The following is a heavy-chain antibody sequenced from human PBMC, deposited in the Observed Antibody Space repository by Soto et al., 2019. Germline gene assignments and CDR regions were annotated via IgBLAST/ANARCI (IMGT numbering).Heavy chain of an antibody. CDR2: ISYSEST. V-gene: IGHV4-31*03. CDR1: GDSIISRGYY. Sequence: SETLSLTCTVFGDSIISRGYYCIWIRQFPWKGLEWIGYISYSESTDYNPSLKSRVTISADTSKNQFSLKLSSVTAADTAVYYCAGGNDHAKIGYWGQGAQVTVS. J-gene: IGHJ4*02. CDR3: AGGNDHAKIGY.